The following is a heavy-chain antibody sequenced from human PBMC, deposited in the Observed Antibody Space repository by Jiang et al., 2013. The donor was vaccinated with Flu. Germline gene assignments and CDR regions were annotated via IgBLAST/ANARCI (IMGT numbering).Heavy chain of an antibody. CDR1: WLPQQCYL. V-gene: IGHV4-4*02. CDR2: IFHTGSA. J-gene: IGHJ3*02. CDR3: ARDAGSAFDI. Sequence: LVKPSGDSVPHLRCLWWLPQQCYLVELGPPAPRKGLQWIGEIFHTGSANYNPSLRSRVTITVDKSKNHFSLRLTSVTAADTAVYYCARDAGSAFDIWGQGTLVTVSS.